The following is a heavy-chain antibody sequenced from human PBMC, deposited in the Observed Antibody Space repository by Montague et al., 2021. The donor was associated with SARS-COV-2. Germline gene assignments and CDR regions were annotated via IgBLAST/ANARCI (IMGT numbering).Heavy chain of an antibody. D-gene: IGHD5-12*01. V-gene: IGHV3-53*01. J-gene: IGHJ6*02. Sequence: SLRLSCAASGFTVSTHYMSWVRQAPGKGLEWISVIYSGGDTYYADPVKGRFTISRGNSKNTLYLQMNSLRAEDTAVYYCARGGGLRNYGMDVWGQGTTVTVSS. CDR2: IYSGGDT. CDR1: GFTVSTHY. CDR3: ARGGGLRNYGMDV.